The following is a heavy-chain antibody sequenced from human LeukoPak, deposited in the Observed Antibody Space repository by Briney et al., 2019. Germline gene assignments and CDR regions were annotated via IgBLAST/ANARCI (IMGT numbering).Heavy chain of an antibody. CDR3: ARTARTTRDYYGMDV. Sequence: ASVKVSCKASGYTFTSYGISWVRQAPGQGLEWMGWISAYNGNTNYAQKLQGRVTMTTDTSTSTAYMEPRSLRSDDTAVYYCARTARTTRDYYGMDVWGQGTTVTVSS. CDR1: GYTFTSYG. D-gene: IGHD4-17*01. V-gene: IGHV1-18*01. J-gene: IGHJ6*02. CDR2: ISAYNGNT.